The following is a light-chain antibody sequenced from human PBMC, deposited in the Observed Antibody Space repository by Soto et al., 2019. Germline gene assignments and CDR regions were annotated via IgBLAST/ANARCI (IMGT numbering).Light chain of an antibody. J-gene: IGKJ5*01. V-gene: IGKV1-8*01. CDR2: AAS. Sequence: AIRMTQSPSSFSASTGYRVTITCLASQGISSHLDWYQQKPGKAPKLLIYAASTLQSGVPSRFSGSGSGTEFTLTISSLQPEDFATYYCQQHDSYPITFGQGTRLEIK. CDR1: QGISSH. CDR3: QQHDSYPIT.